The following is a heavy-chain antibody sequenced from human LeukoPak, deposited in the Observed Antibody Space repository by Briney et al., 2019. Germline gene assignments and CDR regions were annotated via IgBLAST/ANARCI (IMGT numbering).Heavy chain of an antibody. J-gene: IGHJ4*02. V-gene: IGHV3-23*01. CDR2: IGGSGGST. CDR3: ARALIGYDFWSGVDY. D-gene: IGHD3-3*01. CDR1: GFTFSSYA. Sequence: QPGGSLRLSCAASGFTFSSYAMSWVRQAPGKGLEWVSAIGGSGGSTYYADSVKGRFTISRDNSKNSLYLQMNSLRDEDTAVYYCARALIGYDFWSGVDYWGQGTLVTVSS.